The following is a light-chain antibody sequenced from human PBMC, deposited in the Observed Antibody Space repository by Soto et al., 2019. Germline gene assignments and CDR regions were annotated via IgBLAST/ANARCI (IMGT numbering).Light chain of an antibody. CDR2: YDD. V-gene: IGLV1-36*01. CDR3: AAWDDSLNVYV. Sequence: QSVLTQPPSVSEAPRQRVTISCSGSSSNIGNNAVNWYQQLPGKAPKLLIYYDDLLPSGVSDRFSGSKSGTSASLAISGLQSEDEADSYCAAWDDSLNVYVFGTGTKVTVL. CDR1: SSNIGNNA. J-gene: IGLJ1*01.